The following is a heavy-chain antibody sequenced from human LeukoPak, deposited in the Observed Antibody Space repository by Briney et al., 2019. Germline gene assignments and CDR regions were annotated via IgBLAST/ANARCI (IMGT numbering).Heavy chain of an antibody. Sequence: ASVKVSCKVSGYTLTELSMHWVRQAPGQGLEWMGIINPSGGSTSYAQKFQGRVTMTRDMSTSTVYMELSSLRSEDTAVYYCARADGYSYGYTSYWGQGTLVTVSS. J-gene: IGHJ4*02. CDR1: GYTLTELS. CDR2: INPSGGST. CDR3: ARADGYSYGYTSY. D-gene: IGHD5-18*01. V-gene: IGHV1-46*01.